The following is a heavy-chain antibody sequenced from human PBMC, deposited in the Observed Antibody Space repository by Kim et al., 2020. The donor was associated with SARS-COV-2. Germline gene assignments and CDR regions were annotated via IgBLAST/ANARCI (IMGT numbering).Heavy chain of an antibody. V-gene: IGHV4-39*01. CDR1: GGSISSSSYY. CDR3: ARGGDDYDSSGYYRY. J-gene: IGHJ4*02. CDR2: NYYSGST. Sequence: SETLSLTCTVSGGSISSSSYYWGWIRQPPGKGLEWIGCNYYSGSTYYNPSLKSRVTISVDTSKNQFSLKLSSVTAADTAVYYCARGGDDYDSSGYYRYWGQGTLVTVSS. D-gene: IGHD3-22*01.